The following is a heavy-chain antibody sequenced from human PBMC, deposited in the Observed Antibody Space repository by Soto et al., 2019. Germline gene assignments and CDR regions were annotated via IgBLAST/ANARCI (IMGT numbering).Heavy chain of an antibody. V-gene: IGHV5-51*01. J-gene: IGHJ4*02. CDR3: ARRHSSNWCVDY. CDR1: GYNFTNYL. CDR2: FYPGDSDT. D-gene: IGHD6-13*01. Sequence: PGESLKISCKGYGYNFTNYLIGWVRQMPWKGLEWMGIFYPGDSDTRYSPSFQGQVTISADKSISTAYLQWSSLKASDTAMYYCARRHSSNWCVDYWGQGTLVTVSS.